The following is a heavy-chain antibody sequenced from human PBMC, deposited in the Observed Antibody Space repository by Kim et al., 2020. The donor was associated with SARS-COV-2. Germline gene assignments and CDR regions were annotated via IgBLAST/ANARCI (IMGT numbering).Heavy chain of an antibody. CDR2: ISGSGGST. D-gene: IGHD4-17*01. Sequence: GGSLRLSCAASGFTFSSYAMSWVRQAPGKGLEWVSAISGSGGSTYNADSVKGRFTISRDNSKNTLYLQMNSLRAEDTAVYYCAKVFYTVGTTLYRDVWGQGNTVTVSS. CDR1: GFTFSSYA. CDR3: AKVFYTVGTTLYRDV. J-gene: IGHJ6*02. V-gene: IGHV3-23*01.